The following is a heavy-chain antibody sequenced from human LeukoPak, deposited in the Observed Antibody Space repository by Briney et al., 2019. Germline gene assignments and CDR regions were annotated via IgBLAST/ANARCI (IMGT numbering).Heavy chain of an antibody. V-gene: IGHV3-48*02. D-gene: IGHD6-19*01. J-gene: IGHJ4*02. CDR1: GFTFSSYS. CDR3: ARGKSGWYFSVDY. CDR2: ISSSSSTI. Sequence: PGGSLRLSCAASGFTFSSYSMNWVRQAPGKGLEWVSCISSSSSTIYYADSVKGRFTISRDNAKNSLYLQMNSLRDEDTAVYYCARGKSGWYFSVDYWGQGTLVTVSS.